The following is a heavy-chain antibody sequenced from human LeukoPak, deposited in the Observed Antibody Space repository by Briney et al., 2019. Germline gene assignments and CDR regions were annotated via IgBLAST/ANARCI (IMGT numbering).Heavy chain of an antibody. CDR1: GFTFSDFG. CDR3: ASDVNVRDYYDSSGYYSDY. D-gene: IGHD3-22*01. Sequence: PGGSLRLSCAASGFTFSDFGMNWVRQAPGKGLEWVAVISYDGSNKYYADSVKGRFTISRDNSKNTLYLQMNSLRAEDTAVYYCASDVNVRDYYDSSGYYSDYWGQGTLVTVSS. CDR2: ISYDGSNK. V-gene: IGHV3-30*03. J-gene: IGHJ4*02.